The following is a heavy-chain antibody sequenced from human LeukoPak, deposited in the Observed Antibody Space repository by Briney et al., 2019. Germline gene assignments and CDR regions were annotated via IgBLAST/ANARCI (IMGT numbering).Heavy chain of an antibody. Sequence: SGGSLRLSCAASGFTFHSSAMSWVRQAPGKGLEWVSAISGSGGSTYYADSVKGRFTISRDNSKNTLYLQMNSLRAEDTAVYYCAKDYHYYDSSGYHWGQGTLVTVSS. CDR2: ISGSGGST. V-gene: IGHV3-23*01. J-gene: IGHJ4*02. CDR1: GFTFHSSA. D-gene: IGHD3-22*01. CDR3: AKDYHYYDSSGYH.